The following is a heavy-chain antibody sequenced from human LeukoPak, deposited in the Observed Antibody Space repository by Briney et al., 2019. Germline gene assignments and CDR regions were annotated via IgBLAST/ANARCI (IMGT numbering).Heavy chain of an antibody. CDR1: GGSISSSSYY. Sequence: SETLSLTCTVSGGSISSSSYYWGWIRQPPGKGLEWIGSIYYSGSTYYNPSLKSRVTISVDTSKNQFSLKLSSVTAADTAVYYCARDGSWYHGNNWFDPRGQGTLVTVSS. V-gene: IGHV4-39*07. J-gene: IGHJ5*02. D-gene: IGHD6-13*01. CDR2: IYYSGST. CDR3: ARDGSWYHGNNWFDP.